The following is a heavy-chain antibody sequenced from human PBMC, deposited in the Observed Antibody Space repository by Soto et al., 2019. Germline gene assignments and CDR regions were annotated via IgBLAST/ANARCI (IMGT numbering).Heavy chain of an antibody. CDR2: ISYDGSNK. D-gene: IGHD6-13*01. Sequence: GGSLRLSCAASGFTFSSYGMHWVRQAPGKGLEWVAVISYDGSNKYYADSVKGRFTISRDNSKNTLYLQMNSLRAEDTAVYYCAKDSKEGSSWSINKNYYYYYMDVWGKGTTVTVSS. J-gene: IGHJ6*03. CDR1: GFTFSSYG. V-gene: IGHV3-30*18. CDR3: AKDSKEGSSWSINKNYYYYYMDV.